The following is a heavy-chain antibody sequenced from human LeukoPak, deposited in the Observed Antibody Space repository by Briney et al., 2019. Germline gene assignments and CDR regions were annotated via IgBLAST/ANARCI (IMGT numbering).Heavy chain of an antibody. CDR2: FDPEDGET. J-gene: IGHJ3*02. D-gene: IGHD3-22*01. CDR1: GYTLTELS. Sequence: ASVKVSCKVSGYTLTELSMHWVRQAPGKGLEWMGGFDPEDGETIYAQKFQGRVTMTEDTSTDTAYMELSSLRSEDTAVYYCATCIDYYDSSGYCFDAFDIWGQGTMVTVSS. CDR3: ATCIDYYDSSGYCFDAFDI. V-gene: IGHV1-24*01.